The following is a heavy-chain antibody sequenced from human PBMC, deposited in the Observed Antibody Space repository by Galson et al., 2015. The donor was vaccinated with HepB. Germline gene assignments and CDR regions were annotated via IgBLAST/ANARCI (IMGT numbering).Heavy chain of an antibody. Sequence: SLRLSCAASGFTFSSYWMHWVRQAPGKGLVWVSRINSDGSSTSYADSVKGRFTISRDNAKNTLYLQMNSLRAEDTAVYYCARRGRYYDFWSGYYPRYYYYYMDVWGKGTTVTVSS. V-gene: IGHV3-74*01. CDR2: INSDGSST. CDR3: ARRGRYYDFWSGYYPRYYYYYMDV. CDR1: GFTFSSYW. J-gene: IGHJ6*03. D-gene: IGHD3-3*01.